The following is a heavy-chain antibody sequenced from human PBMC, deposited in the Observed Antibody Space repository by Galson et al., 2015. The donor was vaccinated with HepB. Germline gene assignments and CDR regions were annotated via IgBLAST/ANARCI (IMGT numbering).Heavy chain of an antibody. CDR1: GFTFSNYS. CDR2: ISGSGSGT. V-gene: IGHV3-23*01. D-gene: IGHD2-8*01. Sequence: SLRLSCAASGFTFSNYSINWVRQAPGKGLEWVSTISGSGSGTYYADSVKGRFTISRDNAKNTLYLQMNSLRAEDTAVYYCAKDLSSYCTKGICSTPHTPFDYFFQLTLVTVSP. CDR3: AKDLSSYCTKGICSTPHTPFDY. J-gene: IGHJ4*02.